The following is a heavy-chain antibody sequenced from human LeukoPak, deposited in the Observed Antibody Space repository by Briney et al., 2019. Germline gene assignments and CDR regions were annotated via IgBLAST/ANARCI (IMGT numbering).Heavy chain of an antibody. CDR3: AREPSRYYYDSSGSGGFDY. CDR1: GYTFTSYG. V-gene: IGHV1-18*01. D-gene: IGHD3-22*01. CDR2: ISAYNGNT. Sequence: ASVKVSCKASGYTFTSYGISWVRQAPGQGLEWMGWISAYNGNTNYAQKLQGRVTMTTDTSTSTAYMELRGLRSDDTAVYYCAREPSRYYYDSSGSGGFDYWGQGTLVTVSS. J-gene: IGHJ4*02.